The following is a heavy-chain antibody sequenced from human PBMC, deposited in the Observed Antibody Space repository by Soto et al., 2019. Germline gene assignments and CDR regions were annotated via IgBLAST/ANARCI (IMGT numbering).Heavy chain of an antibody. CDR1: CFSLISCGYY. Sequence: SATLSLPCSFCCFSLISCGYYWSVIRQHPGKGLEWIGYIFYTGSAHYNPSLQSRVTKSVDTSKNQFSLRLSSVTAADTAVYYCTRIKPSEPIWAYWGKGTL. CDR3: TRIKPSEPIWAY. CDR2: IFYTGSA. J-gene: IGHJ4*02. D-gene: IGHD3-9*01. V-gene: IGHV4-31*03.